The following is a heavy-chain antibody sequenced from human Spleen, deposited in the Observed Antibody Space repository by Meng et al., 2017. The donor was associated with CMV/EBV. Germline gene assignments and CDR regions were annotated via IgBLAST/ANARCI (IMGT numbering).Heavy chain of an antibody. CDR3: ARDRGIVVVPAAILDY. V-gene: IGHV1-2*02. CDR2: INPNSGGT. Sequence: ASVKVSCKASGYTFTGYYMHWVRQAPGQGLEWMGWINPNSGGTNYAQKFQGRVTMTRDTSISTAYMELSRLRSDDTAVYYCARDRGIVVVPAAILDYWGQGTLVTVSS. CDR1: GYTFTGYY. D-gene: IGHD2-2*02. J-gene: IGHJ4*02.